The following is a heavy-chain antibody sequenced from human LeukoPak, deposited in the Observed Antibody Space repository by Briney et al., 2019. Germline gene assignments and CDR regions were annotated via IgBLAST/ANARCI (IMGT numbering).Heavy chain of an antibody. D-gene: IGHD1-1*01. CDR3: ARTTSAWSPMAFDI. Sequence: GKSLRLSCAAFGFTFINYGMHCARHAPDKGLEWVAVIASGGNMENYADSVRGRFTISRDNSKNTLYLQMNSLRPEDTALYYCARTTSAWSPMAFDIWGQGTMVTVSS. CDR1: GFTFINYG. V-gene: IGHV3-30*03. CDR2: IASGGNME. J-gene: IGHJ3*02.